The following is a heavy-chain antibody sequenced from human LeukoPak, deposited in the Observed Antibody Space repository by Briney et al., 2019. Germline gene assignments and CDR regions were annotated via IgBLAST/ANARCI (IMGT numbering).Heavy chain of an antibody. D-gene: IGHD2-8*01. CDR1: GFTFSNYA. CDR3: AKDSYSHNGIFDALDI. Sequence: GGSLRLPCAASGFTFSNYAMTWVRQAPGKGLEWVASISGGPVYYADSVKGRFTISRDNSKNTLFLQMNSLRAEDTAIYYCAKDSYSHNGIFDALDIWGQGTMVTVSS. CDR2: ISGGPV. V-gene: IGHV3-23*01. J-gene: IGHJ3*02.